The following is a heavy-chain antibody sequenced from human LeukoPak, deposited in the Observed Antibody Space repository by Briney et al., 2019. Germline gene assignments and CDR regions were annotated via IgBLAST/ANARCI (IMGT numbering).Heavy chain of an antibody. CDR3: AKDMDFWSGYYTGYGMDV. D-gene: IGHD3-3*01. V-gene: IGHV3-23*01. CDR1: GFTFSSYA. CDR2: ISGSGGST. Sequence: GGSLRLSCAASGFTFSSYAMSWVRQAPGKGLEWVSAISGSGGSTYYADSVKGRFTTSRDNSKNTLYLQMNSLRAEDTAVYYCAKDMDFWSGYYTGYGMDVWGQGTTVTVSS. J-gene: IGHJ6*02.